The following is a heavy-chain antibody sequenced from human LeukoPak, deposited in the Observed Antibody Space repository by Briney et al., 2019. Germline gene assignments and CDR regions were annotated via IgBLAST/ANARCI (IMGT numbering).Heavy chain of an antibody. V-gene: IGHV1-18*01. J-gene: IGHJ4*02. D-gene: IGHD6-19*01. CDR1: GSTFTSYG. Sequence: GASVKVSCKASGSTFTSYGISWVRQAPGQRLEWMGWISAYNGNTNYAQKLQGRVTMTTDTSTSTAYMELRSLRSDDTAVYYCARDSLTGYSSGWPIDYWGQGTLVTVSS. CDR3: ARDSLTGYSSGWPIDY. CDR2: ISAYNGNT.